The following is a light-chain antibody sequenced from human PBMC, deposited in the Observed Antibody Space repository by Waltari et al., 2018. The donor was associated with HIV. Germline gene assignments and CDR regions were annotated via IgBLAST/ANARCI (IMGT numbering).Light chain of an antibody. CDR3: AAWDASLGVWV. CDR1: SSNIGSNY. J-gene: IGLJ3*02. CDR2: RSN. V-gene: IGLV1-47*01. Sequence: QSVLTQPPSASGTPGQRVTISCSGSSSNIGSNYVYWYRQLPGTAPKLLIYRSNQRASGVPDRFAGSNSGPSASLAISGLRSENEADYYCAAWDASLGVWVFGGGTKLTVL.